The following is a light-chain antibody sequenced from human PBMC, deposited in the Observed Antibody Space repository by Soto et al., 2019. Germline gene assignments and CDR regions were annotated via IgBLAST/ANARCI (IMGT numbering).Light chain of an antibody. Sequence: QSALTQPASVSGSPGQSITISCTGTSSDVGTYNLVSWYQQHPGKAPKLMIFEGSKRLSGVSNRFSGSKSGNTASLTISGLQAEDEADYYCCSYARSSTYVFGTGTKVTVL. CDR2: EGS. J-gene: IGLJ1*01. CDR1: SSDVGTYNL. V-gene: IGLV2-23*01. CDR3: CSYARSSTYV.